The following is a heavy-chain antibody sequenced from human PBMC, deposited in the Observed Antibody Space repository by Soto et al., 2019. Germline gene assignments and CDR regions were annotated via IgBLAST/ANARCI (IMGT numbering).Heavy chain of an antibody. V-gene: IGHV1-18*01. D-gene: IGHD6-13*01. CDR2: ISAYNGNT. Sequence: ASVKVSCKSSGYTVTIYGITGVRKAPGQGLEWMGWISAYNGNTNYAQKLQGRVTMTTDTSTSTAYMELRSLRSDDTAVYYCARAERIAAADYWGQGTLVTVSS. CDR3: ARAERIAAADY. CDR1: GYTVTIYG. J-gene: IGHJ4*02.